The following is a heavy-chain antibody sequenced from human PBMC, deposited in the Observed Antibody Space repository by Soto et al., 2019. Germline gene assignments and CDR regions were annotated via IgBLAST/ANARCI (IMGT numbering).Heavy chain of an antibody. CDR3: AGIVSRSQQWGGGAFDI. Sequence: QVTLKESGPVLVQPTETLTLTCTVSGFSLSNARMGVSWIRQPPGKALERLAHIFSNDEKSYSTSLKSRLTISKETSKSQVVLTMTNRDPVDTATYYCAGIVSRSQQWGGGAFDIWGQGTMVTVSS. CDR2: IFSNDEK. V-gene: IGHV2-26*01. D-gene: IGHD3-16*01. CDR1: GFSLSNARMG. J-gene: IGHJ3*02.